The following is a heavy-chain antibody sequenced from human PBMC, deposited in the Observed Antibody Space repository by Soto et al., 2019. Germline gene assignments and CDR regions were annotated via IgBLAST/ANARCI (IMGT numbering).Heavy chain of an antibody. CDR1: GASIRSTDYC. D-gene: IGHD2-21*02. J-gene: IGHJ5*02. Sequence: SETLSLTCTVSGASIRSTDYCWSWIRQAPGKGLEWIGYVYYTGSTYYNPSLMSRLTISVDTSKNQFSLKLTSVTAAETAVYYCVRTAREGAVAPHWFDRWGQGTQVTVSS. V-gene: IGHV4-30-4*01. CDR2: VYYTGST. CDR3: VRTAREGAVAPHWFDR.